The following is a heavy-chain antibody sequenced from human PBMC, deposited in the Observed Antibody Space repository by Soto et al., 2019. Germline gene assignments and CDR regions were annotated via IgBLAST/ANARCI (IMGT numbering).Heavy chain of an antibody. V-gene: IGHV1-69*12. CDR3: ARVEAVAGLYNYPGLDV. D-gene: IGHD6-19*01. J-gene: IGHJ6*02. CDR2: IVPIFGTT. Sequence: QVQLVQSGAEVKKPGSSVKVSCKVSGGTFSNYAIDWVRLAPGHGLEWLGGIVPIFGTTYYTQKFQGRATIIADDSTTTAYLEMSSLRSEDTAIYCCARVEAVAGLYNYPGLDVWGQGTAVTVSS. CDR1: GGTFSNYA.